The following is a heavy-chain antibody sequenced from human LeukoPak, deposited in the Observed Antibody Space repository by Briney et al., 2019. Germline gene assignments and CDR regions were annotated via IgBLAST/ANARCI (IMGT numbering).Heavy chain of an antibody. Sequence: GGSLRLSCAASGFTVSTDYMSWVRQAPGKGLEWVSVIYSGGSTYYADSVEGRFTISRDNSKNTPYLQMNSLRAEDTAIYYCARDGNSYSFAYWGQGSLVTVSS. CDR2: IYSGGST. D-gene: IGHD3-10*01. CDR3: ARDGNSYSFAY. J-gene: IGHJ4*02. V-gene: IGHV3-66*02. CDR1: GFTVSTDY.